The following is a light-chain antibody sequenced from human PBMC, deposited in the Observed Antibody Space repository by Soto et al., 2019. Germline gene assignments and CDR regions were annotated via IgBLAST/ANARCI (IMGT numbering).Light chain of an antibody. J-gene: IGKJ3*01. CDR2: GAS. CDR3: HHYGSSPLN. Sequence: EIVLTQSPGTLSLSPGEIATLTCRATQSVTSNFLAWYQQKPGQAPRLLMYGASSSATGSPDRFSGSGSGTDFTLTNRRLEPDDVPLYYCHHYGSSPLNFGPGTQVVIK. V-gene: IGKV3-20*01. CDR1: QSVTSNF.